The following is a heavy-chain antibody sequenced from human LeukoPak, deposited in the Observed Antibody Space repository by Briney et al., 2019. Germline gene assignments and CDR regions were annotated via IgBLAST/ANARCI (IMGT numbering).Heavy chain of an antibody. CDR3: ARAATWIQLWLISDY. J-gene: IGHJ4*02. Sequence: GASVKVSCKASGYTFTGYYMHWVRQAPGQGLEWMGWINPNSGGTNYAQKFQGRVTMTRDTSISPAYMELSRLRSDDTAVYYCARAATWIQLWLISDYWGQGTLVTVSS. V-gene: IGHV1-2*02. D-gene: IGHD5-18*01. CDR1: GYTFTGYY. CDR2: INPNSGGT.